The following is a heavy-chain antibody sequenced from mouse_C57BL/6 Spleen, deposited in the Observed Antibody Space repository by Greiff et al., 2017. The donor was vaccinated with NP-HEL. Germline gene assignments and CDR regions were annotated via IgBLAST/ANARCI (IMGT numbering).Heavy chain of an antibody. CDR1: GFNIKDYY. D-gene: IGHD2-1*01. V-gene: IGHV14-1*01. J-gene: IGHJ3*01. CDR2: IDPEDGDT. Sequence: EVKLQESGAELVRPGASVKLSCTASGFNIKDYYMHWVKQRPEQGLEWIGRIDPEDGDTEYAPKFKGKATMTADTSSNTAYLQLSSLTSEDTAVYYCTTTIYYGNYWFAYWGQGTLVTVSA. CDR3: TTTIYYGNYWFAY.